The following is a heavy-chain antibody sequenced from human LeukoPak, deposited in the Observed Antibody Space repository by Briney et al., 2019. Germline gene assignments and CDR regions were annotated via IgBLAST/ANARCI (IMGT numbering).Heavy chain of an antibody. CDR1: GFTFSDYY. J-gene: IGHJ5*02. V-gene: IGHV3-23*01. Sequence: GGSLRLSCAASGFTFSDYYMSWIRQAPGKGLEWVSGIGGSGSETSYAHSVKGRFTISRDNSKNTLYLQMDSLRVEDTAKFYCVKRGGVPWGQGTLVIVSA. CDR3: VKRGGVP. D-gene: IGHD2-15*01. CDR2: IGGSGSET.